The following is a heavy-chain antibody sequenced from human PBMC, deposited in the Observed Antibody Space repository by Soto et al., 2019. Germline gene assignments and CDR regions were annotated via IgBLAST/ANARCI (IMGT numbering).Heavy chain of an antibody. Sequence: QVQLVESGGGVVQPGRSLRLFCAASGFTFCTYGMHWVRQAPGKGLEWVAVISYDGSNKYYADSVKGRFTISRDNSKNTLYLQMNSLRAEDTAVYYCARVVPAAMYYYYGMDVWGQGTTVTVSS. D-gene: IGHD2-2*01. J-gene: IGHJ6*02. CDR3: ARVVPAAMYYYYGMDV. V-gene: IGHV3-30*03. CDR2: ISYDGSNK. CDR1: GFTFCTYG.